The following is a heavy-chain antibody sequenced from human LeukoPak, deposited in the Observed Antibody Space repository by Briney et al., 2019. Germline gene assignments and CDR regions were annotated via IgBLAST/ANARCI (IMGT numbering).Heavy chain of an antibody. CDR1: GGTFSSYS. D-gene: IGHD5-18*01. CDR3: ARYMGYSDPPEYLDQ. CDR2: ISSIFDTG. V-gene: IGHV1-69*13. Sequence: GASVKVSCKASGGTFSSYSISWVRQAPGQGLEWMGRISSIFDTGDYAQKFQGRLTITADESTGTAYMELSGLRSENTAVYYCARYMGYSDPPEYLDQWGQGTLVTVSS. J-gene: IGHJ1*01.